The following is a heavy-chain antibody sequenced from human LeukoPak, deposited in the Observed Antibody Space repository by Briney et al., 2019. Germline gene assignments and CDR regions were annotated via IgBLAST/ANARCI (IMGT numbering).Heavy chain of an antibody. D-gene: IGHD6-13*01. CDR1: GYTFTNYD. CDR2: INPNSGGT. Sequence: ASVKVSCKASGYTFTNYDINWVRQATGQGLEWMGWINPNSGGTNYAQKFQGRVTMTRDTSISTAYMELSRLRSDDTAVYYCARGQDSSSWYGAFDIWGQGTMVTVSS. CDR3: ARGQDSSSWYGAFDI. V-gene: IGHV1-2*02. J-gene: IGHJ3*02.